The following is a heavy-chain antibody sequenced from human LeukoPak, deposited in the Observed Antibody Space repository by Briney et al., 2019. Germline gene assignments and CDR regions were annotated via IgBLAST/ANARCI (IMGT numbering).Heavy chain of an antibody. CDR1: GYISTNHY. J-gene: IGHJ4*02. D-gene: IGHD3-22*01. CDR3: ARAGIRLLQYYFDY. Sequence: GASVKVSCKASGYISTNHYMHWVRQAPGQGLEWMGIINPSGGSTSYAQKFQGRVTMTRDMSTSTVYMELSSLRSEDTAVYYCARAGIRLLQYYFDYWGQGTLVTVSS. V-gene: IGHV1-46*01. CDR2: INPSGGST.